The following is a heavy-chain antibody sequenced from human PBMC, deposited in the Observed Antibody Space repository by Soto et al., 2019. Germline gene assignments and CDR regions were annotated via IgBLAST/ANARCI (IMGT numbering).Heavy chain of an antibody. CDR3: ASPRPTMGMPGFDI. CDR2: ISYDGSNK. J-gene: IGHJ3*02. V-gene: IGHV3-30-3*01. D-gene: IGHD1-1*01. Sequence: GKGLEWVAVISYDGSNKYYADSVKGRFTISRDNSKNTLYLQMNSLRAEDTAVYFCASPRPTMGMPGFDI.